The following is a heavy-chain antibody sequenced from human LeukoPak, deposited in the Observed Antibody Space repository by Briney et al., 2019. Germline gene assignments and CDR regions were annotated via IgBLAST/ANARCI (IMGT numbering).Heavy chain of an antibody. CDR3: ASCSSTSCYNGGDAFDI. CDR2: IIPIFGTA. Sequence: GSSVKVSCKASGGTFSSYAISWVRQAPGQGLEWMGGIIPIFGTANYAQKFQDRVTITADESTSTAYMELSSLRSEDTAVYYCASCSSTSCYNGGDAFDIWGQGTMVTVSS. J-gene: IGHJ3*02. CDR1: GGTFSSYA. V-gene: IGHV1-69*01. D-gene: IGHD2-2*02.